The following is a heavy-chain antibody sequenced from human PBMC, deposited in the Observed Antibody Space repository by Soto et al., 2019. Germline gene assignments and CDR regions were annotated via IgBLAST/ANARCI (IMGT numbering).Heavy chain of an antibody. V-gene: IGHV1-69*13. CDR1: GGTFSSYA. CDR2: IIPIFGTA. J-gene: IGHJ2*01. Sequence: SVKVSCKASGGTFSSYAISWVRQAPGQGLEWMGGIIPIFGTANYAQKFQGRVTITADESTSTAYMELSSLRSEDTAVYHCARGTLWFGESNWYFDLWGRGTLVTVSS. D-gene: IGHD3-10*01. CDR3: ARGTLWFGESNWYFDL.